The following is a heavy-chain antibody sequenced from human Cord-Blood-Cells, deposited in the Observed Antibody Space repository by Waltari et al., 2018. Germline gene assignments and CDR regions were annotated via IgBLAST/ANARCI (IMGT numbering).Heavy chain of an antibody. CDR2: IRSKANSYAT. V-gene: IGHV3-73*02. CDR1: GFTFSGSA. Sequence: EVQLVESGGGLVQPGGSLKLSCAASGFTFSGSAMHWVRQASGKGLGGGGHIRSKANSYATAYAASVKGRFTISRDDSKNTAYLKMNSLKTEDTAVYYCTSGYDDYLGQGTLVTVSS. CDR3: TSGYDDY. J-gene: IGHJ4*02. D-gene: IGHD5-12*01.